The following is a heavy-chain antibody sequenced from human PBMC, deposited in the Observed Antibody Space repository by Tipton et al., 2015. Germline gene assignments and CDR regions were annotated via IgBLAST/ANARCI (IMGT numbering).Heavy chain of an antibody. J-gene: IGHJ4*02. V-gene: IGHV5-51*01. CDR2: IYPDDSDT. Sequence: VQLVQSGAEVKKPGESLKISCKGSGYSFTSHWIGWVRQMPGKGLEWMGIIYPDDSDTKYSPSFQGQVTISADKSINTAYLQWSSLKASDTAMYYCARRGSSGYFLIAYWGQGALVTVSS. CDR1: GYSFTSHW. D-gene: IGHD3-22*01. CDR3: ARRGSSGYFLIAY.